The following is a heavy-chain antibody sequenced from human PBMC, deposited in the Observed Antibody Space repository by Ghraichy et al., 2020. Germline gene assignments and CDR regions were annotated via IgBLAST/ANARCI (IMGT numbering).Heavy chain of an antibody. V-gene: IGHV3-30*04. CDR3: ATLRGGTTFNYYFFGADI. J-gene: IGHJ6*02. CDR1: GFKFSNFA. Sequence: GESLNISCAASGFKFSNFAIHWVHQAPGEGLEWVAIISHDGTNKYHAESVRGRFTISRDNSKNTTFLQMDSLGGDDTAIYYCATLRGGTTFNYYFFGADIWGQGTTVTVS. CDR2: ISHDGTNK. D-gene: IGHD1-7*01.